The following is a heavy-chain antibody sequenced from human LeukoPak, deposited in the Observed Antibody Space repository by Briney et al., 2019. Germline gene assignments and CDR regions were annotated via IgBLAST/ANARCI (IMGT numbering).Heavy chain of an antibody. J-gene: IGHJ4*02. CDR3: ARDRGSSWHSYFDY. CDR1: GYTFTSYA. CDR2: INAGNGNT. V-gene: IGHV1-3*01. Sequence: ASVKVSCKASGYTFTSYAMHWVRQAPGQRLEWMGWINAGNGNTKYSQKFQGRVTITRDTSASTAYMELSSLRSEDTAVYYCARDRGSSWHSYFDYWGQGTLVTVSS. D-gene: IGHD6-13*01.